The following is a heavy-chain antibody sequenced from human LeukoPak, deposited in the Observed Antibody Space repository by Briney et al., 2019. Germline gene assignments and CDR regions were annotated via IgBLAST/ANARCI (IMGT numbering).Heavy chain of an antibody. J-gene: IGHJ6*03. CDR2: ISWDSGSI. V-gene: IGHV3-9*01. CDR1: GFTFDDYA. D-gene: IGHD6-6*01. Sequence: GGSLRLSCAASGFTFDDYAMHWVRQAPGQGLEGVSVISWDSGSIGYADSVKGRFTISRDNAKNSLYLQMNSLRAEDTALYYCAKDAADYSSSSEDYYYYMDVWGKGTTVTVSS. CDR3: AKDAADYSSSSEDYYYYMDV.